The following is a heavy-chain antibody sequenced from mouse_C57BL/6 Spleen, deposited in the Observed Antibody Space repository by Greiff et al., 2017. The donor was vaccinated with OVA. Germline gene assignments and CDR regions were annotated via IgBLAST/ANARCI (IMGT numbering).Heavy chain of an antibody. D-gene: IGHD1-3*01. J-gene: IGHJ2*01. Sequence: EVQVVESGGGLVQSGRSLRLSCATSGFTFSDFYMEWVRQAPGKGLEWIAASRNKANDYTTEYSASVKGRFIVSRDTSQSILYLQMNALRAEDTAIYYCARDSKGYFDDWGQGTTLTVSS. CDR3: ARDSKGYFDD. V-gene: IGHV7-1*01. CDR1: GFTFSDFY. CDR2: SRNKANDYTT.